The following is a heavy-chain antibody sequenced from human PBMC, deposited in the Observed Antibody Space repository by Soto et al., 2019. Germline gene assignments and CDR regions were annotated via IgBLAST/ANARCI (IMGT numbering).Heavy chain of an antibody. D-gene: IGHD1-7*01. V-gene: IGHV3-23*01. J-gene: IGHJ4*02. CDR1: GFTFSSYG. CDR2: SSATGAGT. CDR3: AKDRRAGGNYGFYSDF. Sequence: VQLLESGGGLVQPGGSLRLSCAASGFTFSSYGMTWVRQAPGKGLEWVSFSSATGAGTYYADSVKGRFTISRDNSKNTLDLQMTSLRADDTAVYYCAKDRRAGGNYGFYSDFWGQGALVIVSS.